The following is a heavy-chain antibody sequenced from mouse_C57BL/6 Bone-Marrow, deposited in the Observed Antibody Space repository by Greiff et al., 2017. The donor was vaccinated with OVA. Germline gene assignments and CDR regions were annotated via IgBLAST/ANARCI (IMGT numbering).Heavy chain of an antibody. CDR3: ARQTAQATGFDY. CDR2: ISYDGSN. Sequence: EVQLQESGPGLVKPSQSLSLTCSVTGYSITSGYYWNWIRQFPGNKLEWMGYISYDGSNNYNPSLKNRISITRDTSKNQFFLKLNSVTTEDTATYYCARQTAQATGFDYWGQGTTLTVSS. J-gene: IGHJ2*01. D-gene: IGHD3-2*02. CDR1: GYSITSGYY. V-gene: IGHV3-6*01.